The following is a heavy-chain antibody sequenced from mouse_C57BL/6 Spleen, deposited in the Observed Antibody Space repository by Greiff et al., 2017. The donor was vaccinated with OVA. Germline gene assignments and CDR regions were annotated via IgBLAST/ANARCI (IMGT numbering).Heavy chain of an antibody. CDR2: IDPSDSYT. CDR1: GYTFTSYW. CDR3: ARPHYYGSTAWFAY. D-gene: IGHD1-1*01. Sequence: QVQLQQPGAELVMPGASVKLSCKASGYTFTSYWMHWVKQRPGQGLEWIGEIDPSDSYTNYNQKFKGKSTLTVDKSSSTAAMQLSSLTAEDSAVYYCARPHYYGSTAWFAYWGQGTLVTVSA. J-gene: IGHJ3*01. V-gene: IGHV1-69*01.